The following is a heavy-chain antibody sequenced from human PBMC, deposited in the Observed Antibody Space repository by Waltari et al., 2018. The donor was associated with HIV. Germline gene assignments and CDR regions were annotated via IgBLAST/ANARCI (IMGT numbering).Heavy chain of an antibody. J-gene: IGHJ5*02. D-gene: IGHD5-12*01. Sequence: QLKLQESGPGLAKPSETLSLTCIVSGGPISSPSNNWAWIRQPPGKGLEWIGSVYYSGNTYYRPSLKSRVTISVDTSKNQFSLRLGSVTAADTAVYYCARRYSGYGGRHPWFDPWGQGTLVTVSS. CDR2: VYYSGNT. V-gene: IGHV4-39*01. CDR1: GGPISSPSNN. CDR3: ARRYSGYGGRHPWFDP.